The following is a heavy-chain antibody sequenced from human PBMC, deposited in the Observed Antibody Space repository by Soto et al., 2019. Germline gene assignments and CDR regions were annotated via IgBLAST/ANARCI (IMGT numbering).Heavy chain of an antibody. Sequence: GSLRLSCAASGLTFSCYSMNWVRQAPGKGLEWVSYISSSSSTIYYADSVKGRFTISRDNAKNSLYLQMNSLRAEDTAVYYCARDLQDYDILTGYYGYFQHWGQGTLVTVSS. CDR2: ISSSSSTI. J-gene: IGHJ1*01. V-gene: IGHV3-48*01. D-gene: IGHD3-9*01. CDR3: ARDLQDYDILTGYYGYFQH. CDR1: GLTFSCYS.